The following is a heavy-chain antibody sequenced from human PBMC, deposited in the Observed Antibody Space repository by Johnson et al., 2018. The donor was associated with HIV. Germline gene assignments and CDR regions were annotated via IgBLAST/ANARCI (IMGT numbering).Heavy chain of an antibody. CDR3: AREPRLLTDAFDI. CDR1: GFTVSTNY. Sequence: VQLVESGGGLVQPGGSLRLSCAASGFTVSTNYMSWIRQAPGKGLEWVSVIYSCDTTYYAGSVKGRFTISRDNSKNTLYLQMNSLRVEDTAVYYCAREPRLLTDAFDIWGQGTMVTVSS. CDR2: IYSCDTT. J-gene: IGHJ3*02. V-gene: IGHV3-66*01. D-gene: IGHD5-18*01.